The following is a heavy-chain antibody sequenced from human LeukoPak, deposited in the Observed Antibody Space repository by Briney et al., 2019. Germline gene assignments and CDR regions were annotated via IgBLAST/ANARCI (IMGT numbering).Heavy chain of an antibody. V-gene: IGHV3-30*18. J-gene: IGHJ6*02. CDR3: AKVANYGDPRYYGMDV. Sequence: GGSLRLSCAASGFSFSSYGMHWVRQAPGKGLEWVAVISYDGSNKYYADSVKGRFTISRDNSKNTRYLQMNSLRAEDTAVYYCAKVANYGDPRYYGMDVWGQGTTVTVSS. D-gene: IGHD4-17*01. CDR1: GFSFSSYG. CDR2: ISYDGSNK.